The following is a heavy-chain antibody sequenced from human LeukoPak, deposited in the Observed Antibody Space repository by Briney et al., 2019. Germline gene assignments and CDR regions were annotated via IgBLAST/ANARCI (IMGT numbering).Heavy chain of an antibody. CDR1: GGSFSGYY. Sequence: SETLSLTCAVYGGSFSGYYWSWIRQPPGKGLEWIGEINHSGSTNSNPSLKSRVTISVAPSKNQSSLKLSSVTAADTAVYYCARKYSQGYYYYMDVWGKGTTVTVSS. V-gene: IGHV4-34*01. D-gene: IGHD2-15*01. CDR3: ARKYSQGYYYYMDV. J-gene: IGHJ6*03. CDR2: INHSGST.